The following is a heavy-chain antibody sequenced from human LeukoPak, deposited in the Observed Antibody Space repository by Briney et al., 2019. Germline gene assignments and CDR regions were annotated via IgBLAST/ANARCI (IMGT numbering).Heavy chain of an antibody. J-gene: IGHJ5*02. Sequence: PSETLSLTCAVSGGSISSSNWWSWVRPPPGKGLEWIGEIYHSGSTNYNPSLKSRFTISVDKSKNQFSLKLSSVTAADTAVYYCARDRRSGGWYGWSFNWFAPWGKGTLVTVSS. CDR1: GGSISSSNW. V-gene: IGHV4-4*02. D-gene: IGHD6-19*01. CDR2: IYHSGST. CDR3: ARDRRSGGWYGWSFNWFAP.